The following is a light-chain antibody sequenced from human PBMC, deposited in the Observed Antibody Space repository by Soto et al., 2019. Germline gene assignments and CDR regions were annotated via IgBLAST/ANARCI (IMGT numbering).Light chain of an antibody. Sequence: DIQMTQSPSSVSASVGDRVTITCRASERINTYLAWYQQQPGKAPKLLIYGASTRAAGIPARFSGSRSGTDFTLTITSLQSVDFAVYYRQQYNNWPPFTFGPGTKVDIK. CDR2: GAS. J-gene: IGKJ3*01. V-gene: IGKV1-12*01. CDR1: ERINTY. CDR3: QQYNNWPPFT.